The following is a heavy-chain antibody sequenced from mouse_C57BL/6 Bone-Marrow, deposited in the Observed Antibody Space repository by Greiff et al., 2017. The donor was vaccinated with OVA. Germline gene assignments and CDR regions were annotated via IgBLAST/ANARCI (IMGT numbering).Heavy chain of an antibody. CDR3: ARGDSCYY. CDR1: GYTFTDYY. CDR2: INPNNGGT. D-gene: IGHD2-12*01. V-gene: IGHV1-26*01. J-gene: IGHJ2*01. Sequence: VQLQQSGPELVKPGASVKISCKASGYTFTDYYMNWVKQSPGKSLEWIGDINPNNGGTSYNQKFKGKATLTVDKSSSTAYMELRSLTSEDSAVYYCARGDSCYYWGRGTTLAVSS.